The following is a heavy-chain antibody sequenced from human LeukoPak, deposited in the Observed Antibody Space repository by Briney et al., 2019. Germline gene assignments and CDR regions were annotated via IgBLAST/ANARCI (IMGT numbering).Heavy chain of an antibody. CDR2: ISGSGGST. CDR3: ARPSREGYFDY. V-gene: IGHV3-48*01. Sequence: GGSLRLSCAGSAFTLSNYAINWVRQAPGKGPEWVSSISGSGGSTYYADSVKGRFTISRDNAKNSLYLQMNSLRAEDTAVYYCARPSREGYFDYWGQGTLVTVSS. CDR1: AFTLSNYA. J-gene: IGHJ4*02.